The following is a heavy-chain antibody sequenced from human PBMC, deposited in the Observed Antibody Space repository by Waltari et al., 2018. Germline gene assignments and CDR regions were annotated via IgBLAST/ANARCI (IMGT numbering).Heavy chain of an antibody. V-gene: IGHV1-69*02. D-gene: IGHD1-26*01. CDR3: ATSQSGTYYDAIVV. Sequence: QVQLVQSGAEVKKPGSSVKVSCKASGGTFSSSTVTWGRQAPGKGLDWMGRIVPILGLTYYAQSFQGRVTISADESTSTVYMELRSLTFEDSAVYYCATSQSGTYYDAIVVWGQGTKVT. J-gene: IGHJ3*01. CDR1: GGTFSSST. CDR2: IVPILGLT.